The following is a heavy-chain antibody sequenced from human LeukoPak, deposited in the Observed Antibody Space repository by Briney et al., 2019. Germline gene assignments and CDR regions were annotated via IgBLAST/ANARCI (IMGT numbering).Heavy chain of an antibody. D-gene: IGHD2-15*01. CDR1: GGSISSGGYY. CDR2: IYYSGST. Sequence: SQTLSLTCTVSGGSISSGGYYWSWIRQHPGKGLEWIGYIYYSGSTYYNPSLKSRVTIPVDTSKNQFSLKLSSVTAADTAVYYCARGYCSGGSCYPDYWGQGTLVTVSS. CDR3: ARGYCSGGSCYPDY. J-gene: IGHJ4*02. V-gene: IGHV4-31*03.